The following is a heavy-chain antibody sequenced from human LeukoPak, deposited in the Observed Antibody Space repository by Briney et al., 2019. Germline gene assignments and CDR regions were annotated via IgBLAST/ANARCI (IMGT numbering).Heavy chain of an antibody. Sequence: SETLSLTCTVSGGSISSYYWSWIRQPPGKGLEWIVYIYYSGSTNYNPSLKSRVTISVDTSKNQFSLKLSSVTAADTAVYYCAREAGYCSGGSCYGAWFDYWGQGTLVTVSS. D-gene: IGHD2-15*01. J-gene: IGHJ4*02. CDR1: GGSISSYY. CDR3: AREAGYCSGGSCYGAWFDY. V-gene: IGHV4-59*01. CDR2: IYYSGST.